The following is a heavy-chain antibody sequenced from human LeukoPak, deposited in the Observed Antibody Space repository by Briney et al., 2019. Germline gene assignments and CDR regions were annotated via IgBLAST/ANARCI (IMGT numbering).Heavy chain of an antibody. CDR3: AKVYSGYDAVDY. D-gene: IGHD5-12*01. J-gene: IGHJ4*02. CDR1: GFTFSSYA. CDR2: ISGSGGST. V-gene: IGHV3-23*01. Sequence: GGSLRLSCAASGFTFSSYAMSWVRQAPGKGLEWVSAISGSGGSTYYAGSVKGRFTISRDNSKNTLYLQMNSLRAEDTAVYYCAKVYSGYDAVDYWGQGTLVTVSS.